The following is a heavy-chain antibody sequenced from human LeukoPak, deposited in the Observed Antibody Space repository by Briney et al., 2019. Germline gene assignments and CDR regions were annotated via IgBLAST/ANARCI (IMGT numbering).Heavy chain of an antibody. D-gene: IGHD2-21*01. J-gene: IGHJ4*02. V-gene: IGHV3-33*01. CDR1: GFTFRSYG. CDR2: IWDDGSNK. Sequence: PGGSLRLSCEASGFTFRSYGMHWVRQAPGKGLEGVAIIWDDGSNKYYADSVKSRFTISRDNSKNTLYLQMNSLRVEDTAVYYCARDPGIWGSSTRFDYWGQGTLVTVSS. CDR3: ARDPGIWGSSTRFDY.